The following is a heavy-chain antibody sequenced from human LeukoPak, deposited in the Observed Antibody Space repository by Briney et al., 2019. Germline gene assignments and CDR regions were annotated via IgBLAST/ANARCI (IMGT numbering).Heavy chain of an antibody. Sequence: TASETLSLTCTVSGGSISSYYWSWIRQPPGKGLEWIGYIYYSGSTNYNPSLKSRVTISVDTSKNQFSLKLSSVTAADTAVYYCARRPTYYYDSSGYYHFDYWGQGTLVTVSS. V-gene: IGHV4-59*01. J-gene: IGHJ4*02. CDR2: IYYSGST. CDR3: ARRPTYYYDSSGYYHFDY. CDR1: GGSISSYY. D-gene: IGHD3-22*01.